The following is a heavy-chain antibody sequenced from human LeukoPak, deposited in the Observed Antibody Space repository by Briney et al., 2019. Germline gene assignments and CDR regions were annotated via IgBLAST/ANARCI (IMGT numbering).Heavy chain of an antibody. V-gene: IGHV3-23*01. Sequence: PGGSLRLSCAASGFTFRNSAMSWVRQAPGTGLEWVSSIGGHVHSTYYADSVIGRFTVSRDDSKNSLYLQMNSLKCEDTAVYYCAREWDSGSYYLGYFDYWGQGTLVTVSS. CDR2: IGGHVHST. D-gene: IGHD1-26*01. CDR1: GFTFRNSA. CDR3: AREWDSGSYYLGYFDY. J-gene: IGHJ4*02.